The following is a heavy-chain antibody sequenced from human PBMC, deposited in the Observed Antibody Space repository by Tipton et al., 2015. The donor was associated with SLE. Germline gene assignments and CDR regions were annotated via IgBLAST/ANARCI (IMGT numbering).Heavy chain of an antibody. D-gene: IGHD5-18*01. CDR3: ARGVPPRTAMGYYYYYYMDV. V-gene: IGHV4-39*07. CDR1: GGSISSGGYY. Sequence: LRLSCTVSGGSISSGGYYWSWIRQPPGKGLEWIGEINHSGSTNYNPSLKSRVTISVDTSKNQFSLKLSSVTAADTAVYYCARGVPPRTAMGYYYYYYMDVWGKGTTVTVSS. J-gene: IGHJ6*03. CDR2: INHSGST.